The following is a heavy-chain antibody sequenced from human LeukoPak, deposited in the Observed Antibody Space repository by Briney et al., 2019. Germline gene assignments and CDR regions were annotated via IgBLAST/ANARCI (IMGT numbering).Heavy chain of an antibody. D-gene: IGHD3-22*01. J-gene: IGHJ4*02. Sequence: PSETLSLTCTVSGGSISIYFWSWIRQPPGKGLEWIGHIYYTGSTTYNSSLKSRVTISVDTSKNQYSLKLNSVTAADTAVYYCARFSYDSGGYYFAYWGRGTLVTVSS. CDR2: IYYTGST. CDR1: GGSISIYF. CDR3: ARFSYDSGGYYFAY. V-gene: IGHV4-59*01.